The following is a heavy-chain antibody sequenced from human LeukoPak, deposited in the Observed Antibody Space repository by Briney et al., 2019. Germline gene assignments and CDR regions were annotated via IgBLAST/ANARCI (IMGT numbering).Heavy chain of an antibody. CDR3: ARGKGADYYYDSSTLTPYYMDV. J-gene: IGHJ6*03. V-gene: IGHV1-46*01. Sequence: GASVKVSCKASGYTFTSYYMHWVRQAPGQGLEWMGIINPSGGSTSYAQKFQGRVTMTRDMSTSTVYMELSSLRSEDTAVYYCARGKGADYYYDSSTLTPYYMDVWGKGTTVTVSS. CDR1: GYTFTSYY. CDR2: INPSGGST. D-gene: IGHD3-22*01.